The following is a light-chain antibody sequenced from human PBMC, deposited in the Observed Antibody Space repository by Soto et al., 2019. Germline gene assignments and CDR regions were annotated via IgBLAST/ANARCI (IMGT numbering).Light chain of an antibody. Sequence: VLTQPPSVSAAPGQKVTISCSGSSSNIGGNSVSWYQQLPGTAPKLLIYDDNKRPSGIPDRFSGSKSGTSATLGITGFQTGDEADHYCASWDSSLSAYVFGTGTKVTVL. V-gene: IGLV1-51*01. CDR1: SSNIGGNS. CDR2: DDN. J-gene: IGLJ1*01. CDR3: ASWDSSLSAYV.